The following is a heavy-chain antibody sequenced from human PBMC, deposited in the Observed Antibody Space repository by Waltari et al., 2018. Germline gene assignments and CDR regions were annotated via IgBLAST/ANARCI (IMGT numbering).Heavy chain of an antibody. V-gene: IGHV1-69*05. CDR2: IIPIFGTA. Sequence: QVQLVQSGAEVKKPGSSVKVSCQASGGTFSSYAISWVRQAPGQGLEWMGGIIPIFGTANYAQKFQGRVTITTDESTSTAYMELSSLRSEDTAVYYCARVHSYYYGMDVWGQGTTVTVSS. J-gene: IGHJ6*02. CDR3: ARVHSYYYGMDV. CDR1: GGTFSSYA.